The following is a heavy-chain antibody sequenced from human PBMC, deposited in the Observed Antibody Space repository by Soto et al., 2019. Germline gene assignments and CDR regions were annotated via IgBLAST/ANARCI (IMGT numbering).Heavy chain of an antibody. V-gene: IGHV4-34*01. CDR3: ARGRGWFGELRDGMDV. Sequence: QVQLQQWGAGLLKPSETLSLTCAVYGGSFSGYYWSWIRQPPGKGLEWIGEINHSGSTNYNPSLKSRVTTSVDTSKNQFSLKLSSVTAADTAVYYCARGRGWFGELRDGMDVWGQGTTVTVSS. D-gene: IGHD3-10*01. J-gene: IGHJ6*02. CDR1: GGSFSGYY. CDR2: INHSGST.